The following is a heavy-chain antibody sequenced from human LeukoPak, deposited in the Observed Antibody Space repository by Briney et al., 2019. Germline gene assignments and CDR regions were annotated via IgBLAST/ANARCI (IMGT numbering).Heavy chain of an antibody. J-gene: IGHJ4*02. V-gene: IGHV3-48*03. CDR3: ARDQIAAAGYYFDY. CDR2: ISSSGSTI. CDR1: GFTFSSYE. D-gene: IGHD6-13*01. Sequence: PGGSLRLSCAASGFTFSSYEMNWVRQAPGKGLEWVSYISSSGSTIYYADSVKGRFTISRDNAKNSLYLQMNSLRAEDTAVYYCARDQIAAAGYYFDYWGQGTLVTVSS.